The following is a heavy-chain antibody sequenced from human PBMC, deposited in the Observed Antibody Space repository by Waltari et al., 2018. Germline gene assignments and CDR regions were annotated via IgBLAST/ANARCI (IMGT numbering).Heavy chain of an antibody. D-gene: IGHD6-19*01. CDR2: ISGSGGST. CDR3: AKDSSNRPYSSGAFDY. V-gene: IGHV3-23*04. J-gene: IGHJ4*02. CDR1: GFTFSSYA. Sequence: EVQLVESGGGLVQPGGSLRLSCAASGFTFSSYAMSWVRQAPGKGLEWVSAISGSGGSTYYADSVKGRFTISRDNSKNTLYLQMNSLRAEDTAVYYCAKDSSNRPYSSGAFDYWGQGTLVTVSS.